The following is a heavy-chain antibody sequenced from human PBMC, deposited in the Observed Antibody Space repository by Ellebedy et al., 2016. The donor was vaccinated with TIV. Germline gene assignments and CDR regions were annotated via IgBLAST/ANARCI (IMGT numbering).Heavy chain of an antibody. CDR2: ISSSGSTI. CDR1: GFTFSDYY. D-gene: IGHD3-22*01. CDR3: ARGTPVVESYYYYGMDV. J-gene: IGHJ6*02. V-gene: IGHV3-11*01. Sequence: GESLKISXAASGFTFSDYYMSWIRQAPGKGLEWVSYISSSGSTIYYADSVKGRFTISRDNAKNSLYLQMNSLRAEDTAVYYCARGTPVVESYYYYGMDVWGQGTTVTVSS.